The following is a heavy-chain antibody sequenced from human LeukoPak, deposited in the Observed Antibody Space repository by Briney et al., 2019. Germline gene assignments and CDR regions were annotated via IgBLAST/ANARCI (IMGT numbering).Heavy chain of an antibody. V-gene: IGHV4-30-2*01. CDR1: GGSISSGGYS. Sequence: PSGTLSLTCAVSGGSISSGGYSWSWIRQPPGKGLEWIGYIYHSGSTYYNPSLKSRVTISVDRSKNQFSLKLSSVTAADTAVYYCAREYSSSSGANYFDYWGQGTLVTVSS. J-gene: IGHJ4*02. CDR2: IYHSGST. D-gene: IGHD6-6*01. CDR3: AREYSSSSGANYFDY.